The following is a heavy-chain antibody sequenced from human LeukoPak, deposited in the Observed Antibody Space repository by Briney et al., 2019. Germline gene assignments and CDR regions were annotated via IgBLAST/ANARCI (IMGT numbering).Heavy chain of an antibody. Sequence: PGGSLRLSCAASGFTFSSYGMHWVRQAPGKGLEWVAFIRYDGSNKYYADSVKGRFTISRDNSKNTLYLQMNSLRAEDTAVYYCAKDSWELRDYYYMDVWGKGTTVTVSS. V-gene: IGHV3-30*02. CDR1: GFTFSSYG. CDR3: AKDSWELRDYYYMDV. D-gene: IGHD1-26*01. J-gene: IGHJ6*03. CDR2: IRYDGSNK.